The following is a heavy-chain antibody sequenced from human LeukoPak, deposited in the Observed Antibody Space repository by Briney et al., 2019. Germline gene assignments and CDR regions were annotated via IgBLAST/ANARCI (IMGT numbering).Heavy chain of an antibody. Sequence: SETLSLTCTVSGGSISSYYWSWIRQPPGKGLEWIGYIYYSGSTNYNPSLKSRVTISVDTSKNQFSLKLSSVTAADTAVYYCAREDYYDSSGYFAEYFQHWGQGTLVTVSS. CDR2: IYYSGST. V-gene: IGHV4-59*12. D-gene: IGHD3-22*01. J-gene: IGHJ1*01. CDR3: AREDYYDSSGYFAEYFQH. CDR1: GGSISSYY.